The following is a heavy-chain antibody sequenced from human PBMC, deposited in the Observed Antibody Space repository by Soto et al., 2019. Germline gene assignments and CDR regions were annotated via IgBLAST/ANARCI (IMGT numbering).Heavy chain of an antibody. Sequence: GGSLRLSCAASGFTFSSYAMSWVRQAPGKGLEWVSAISGSGGSTYYADSVKGRFTISRDDSKNTLYLQMNSLRAEDTAVYYCAKDQKMDTVTTFFFGGDYYYGMDVWGQGTTVTVSS. V-gene: IGHV3-23*01. D-gene: IGHD4-17*01. CDR1: GFTFSSYA. CDR3: AKDQKMDTVTTFFFGGDYYYGMDV. J-gene: IGHJ6*02. CDR2: ISGSGGST.